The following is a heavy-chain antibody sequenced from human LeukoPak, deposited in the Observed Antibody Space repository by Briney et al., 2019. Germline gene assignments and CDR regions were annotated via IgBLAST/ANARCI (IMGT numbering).Heavy chain of an antibody. CDR2: IYKIGTT. D-gene: IGHD2-15*01. Sequence: SETLSLTCTVFGDPVTGYYLNWVRQPPGKGLEWIGHIYKIGTTNYNPSLKSRLTISADTSKNQFSLKLRSVTAADTAVYYCVIGEGWQPDYWGQGALVTVSS. CDR1: GDPVTGYY. J-gene: IGHJ4*02. V-gene: IGHV4-59*02. CDR3: VIGEGWQPDY.